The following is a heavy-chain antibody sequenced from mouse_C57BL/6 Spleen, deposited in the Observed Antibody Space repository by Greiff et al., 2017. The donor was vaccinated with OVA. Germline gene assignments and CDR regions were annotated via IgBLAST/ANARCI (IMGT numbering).Heavy chain of an antibody. CDR3: ARGDYYYGSSAYYAMDY. CDR1: GYTFTDYY. D-gene: IGHD1-1*01. CDR2: INPNNGGT. J-gene: IGHJ4*01. V-gene: IGHV1-26*01. Sequence: EVQLQQSGPELVKPGASVKISCKASGYTFTDYYMNWVKQSHGKSLEWIGDINPNNGGTSYNQKFKGKATLTVDKSSSTAYMELRSLTSEDSAVYYCARGDYYYGSSAYYAMDYWGQGTSVTVSS.